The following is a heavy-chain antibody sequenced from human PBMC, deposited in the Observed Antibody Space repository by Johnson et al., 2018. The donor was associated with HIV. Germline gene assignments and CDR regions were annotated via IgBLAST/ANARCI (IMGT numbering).Heavy chain of an antibody. V-gene: IGHV3-30*02. J-gene: IGHJ3*02. Sequence: VESGGGLVQPGRSLRLSCAASGFTFSSYAMHWVRQAPGKGLEWVAFIRYDGSNKYYADSVKGRFTISRDNSKNTLYLQMNSLRAEDTAVYYCASGYYDSSGYYPDAFDIWGQGTMVTVSS. D-gene: IGHD3-22*01. CDR1: GFTFSSYA. CDR3: ASGYYDSSGYYPDAFDI. CDR2: IRYDGSNK.